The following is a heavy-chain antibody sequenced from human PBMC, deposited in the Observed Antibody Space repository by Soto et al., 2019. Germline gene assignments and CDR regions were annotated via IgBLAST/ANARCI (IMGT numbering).Heavy chain of an antibody. CDR3: ARDRNYYGSGSPNYYYYYGRDV. V-gene: IGHV1-2*04. J-gene: IGHJ6*02. CDR2: INPNSGGT. Sequence: ASVKVSCKASGYTFTGYYMHWVRQAPGQGLEWMGWINPNSGGTNYAQKFQGWVTMTRDTYISTAYMELSRLRSDDPAVYYCARDRNYYGSGSPNYYYYYGRDVWGQGTTGTVSS. CDR1: GYTFTGYY. D-gene: IGHD3-10*01.